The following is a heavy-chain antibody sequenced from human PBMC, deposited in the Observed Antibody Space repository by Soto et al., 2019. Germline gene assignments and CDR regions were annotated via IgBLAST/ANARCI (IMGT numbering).Heavy chain of an antibody. J-gene: IGHJ4*02. CDR1: GGSISSGGYS. V-gene: IGHV4-31*03. D-gene: IGHD5-12*01. Sequence: SETLSLTCTVSGGSISSGGYSWSWIRQHPGKGLEWIGYIYYSGSTYYNPSLKSRVTISVDTSKNQFSLKLSSVTAADTAVYYCARAYSGYDYGFDYWGQGTLVTVSS. CDR2: IYYSGST. CDR3: ARAYSGYDYGFDY.